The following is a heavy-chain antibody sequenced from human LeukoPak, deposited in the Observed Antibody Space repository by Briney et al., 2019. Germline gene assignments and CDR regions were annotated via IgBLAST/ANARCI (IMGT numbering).Heavy chain of an antibody. D-gene: IGHD3-16*02. Sequence: ASVKVSCKASGYTFTSYGISWVRQAPGQGLEWMGWISAYNGNTNYAQKLQGRVTMTTDTSTSTAYMELRSLRSDDTAVYYCARDSAYDYVWGSYRPDYWGQGPLVTVSS. V-gene: IGHV1-18*01. CDR2: ISAYNGNT. J-gene: IGHJ4*02. CDR1: GYTFTSYG. CDR3: ARDSAYDYVWGSYRPDY.